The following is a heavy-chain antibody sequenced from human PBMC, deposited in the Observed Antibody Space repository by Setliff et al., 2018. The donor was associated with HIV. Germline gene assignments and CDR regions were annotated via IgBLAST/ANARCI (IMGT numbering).Heavy chain of an antibody. CDR3: ARGGLY. CDR2: INPKSGAI. D-gene: IGHD3-10*01. V-gene: IGHV1-2*02. J-gene: IGHJ4*02. CDR1: GYTFTGYY. Sequence: ASVKVSCKASGYTFTGYYIDWLRQAPAHGLEWMGRINPKSGAINYAQKFQGRVTVTRDTSISTAYMELRRLTSDDTAVYYCARGGLYWGQGTLVTISS.